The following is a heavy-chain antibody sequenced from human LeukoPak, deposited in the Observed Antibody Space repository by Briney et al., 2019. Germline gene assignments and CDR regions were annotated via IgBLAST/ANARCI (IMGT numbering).Heavy chain of an antibody. J-gene: IGHJ4*02. CDR2: ISSSSTYI. CDR1: GFTFSSYS. Sequence: GGSLRLSCAASGFTFSSYSMNWVRQAPGKGLEWVSSISSSSTYIYYADSVKGRLTISRDNAKNSLYLQMNSLRAEDTAVYYCAKDLNTVTTAFFVHWGQGTLVTVSS. D-gene: IGHD4-11*01. V-gene: IGHV3-21*06. CDR3: AKDLNTVTTAFFVH.